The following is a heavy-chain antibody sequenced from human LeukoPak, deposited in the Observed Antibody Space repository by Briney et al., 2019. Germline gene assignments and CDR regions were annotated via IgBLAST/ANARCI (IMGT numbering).Heavy chain of an antibody. CDR1: GFTFSSYG. Sequence: GGSLRLSCAASGFTFSSYGMHWVRQAPGKGLEWVAFIRYVGSNKYYADSVKGRFTISRDNSKNTLYLQMNSLRAEDTAVYYCAKDKSPTAYDFWSGLDYWGQGTLVTVSS. CDR3: AKDKSPTAYDFWSGLDY. D-gene: IGHD3-3*01. CDR2: IRYVGSNK. V-gene: IGHV3-30*02. J-gene: IGHJ4*02.